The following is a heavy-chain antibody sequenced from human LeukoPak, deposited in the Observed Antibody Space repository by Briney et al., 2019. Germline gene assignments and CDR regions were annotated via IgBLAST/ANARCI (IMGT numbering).Heavy chain of an antibody. CDR1: GGSISSYY. D-gene: IGHD3-22*01. V-gene: IGHV4-59*01. Sequence: PSETLSLTCTVSGGSISSYYWSWIRQPPGKGLEWIGYIYYSGSTNYNPSLKSRVTISVDTSKNQFSLKLSSVTAADTAVYYCARHDSSGYSSYYYYYGMDVWGQGTTVTVSS. CDR3: ARHDSSGYSSYYYYYGMDV. J-gene: IGHJ6*02. CDR2: IYYSGST.